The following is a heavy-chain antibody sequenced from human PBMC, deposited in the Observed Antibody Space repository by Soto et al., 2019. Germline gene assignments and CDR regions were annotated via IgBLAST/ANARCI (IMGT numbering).Heavy chain of an antibody. V-gene: IGHV3-21*01. CDR1: GFTFSSYN. Sequence: GGSLRLSCAASGFTFSSYNMNWVRQAPGKGLEWVSSISSSSSYIYYADSVKGRFTISRDNAKNSLYLQMNSLRAEDTAVYYCARDLSNAAFDYWGQGTLVTVSS. J-gene: IGHJ4*02. CDR3: ARDLSNAAFDY. D-gene: IGHD1-1*01. CDR2: ISSSSSYI.